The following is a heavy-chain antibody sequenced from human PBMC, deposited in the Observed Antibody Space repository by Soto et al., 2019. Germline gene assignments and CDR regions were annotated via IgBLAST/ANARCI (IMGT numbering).Heavy chain of an antibody. CDR1: GYTFTSYG. Sequence: GASVKVSCKASGYTFTSYGINWVRQAPGQGLEWMGWMSPNNGHTGYAQRFQGRVTMTRDTSIGTAYMELSSLTSDDTAVYYCARMFYYGSETNIDWFDPWGQGTQVTVSS. V-gene: IGHV1-8*01. CDR3: ARMFYYGSETNIDWFDP. J-gene: IGHJ5*02. D-gene: IGHD3-10*01. CDR2: MSPNNGHT.